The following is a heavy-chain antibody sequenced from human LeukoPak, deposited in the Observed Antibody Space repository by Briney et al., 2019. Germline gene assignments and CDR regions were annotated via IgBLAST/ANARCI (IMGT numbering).Heavy chain of an antibody. D-gene: IGHD3-16*01. V-gene: IGHV1-2*02. CDR3: ARDLGLHYFDY. J-gene: IGHJ4*02. Sequence: ASVKVSCKASGHTFSGYYMHWVRQAPGQGLEWMGWINPNNGGTNYAQKFQGRVTMTRDTSISTAYMELSRLRPDDTAVYYCARDLGLHYFDYWGQGTLVTVSS. CDR1: GHTFSGYY. CDR2: INPNNGGT.